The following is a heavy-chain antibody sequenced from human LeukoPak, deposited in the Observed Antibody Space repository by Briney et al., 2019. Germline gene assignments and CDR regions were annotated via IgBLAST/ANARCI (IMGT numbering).Heavy chain of an antibody. Sequence: SGTLSLTCAVSGGSISSSNWWSWVRQPPGKGLEWIGEIYHSGSTNYNPSLKSRVTISVDKSKNQFSLKLSSVTAADTAVYYCAREWGPYDSSGYYQRNAFDIWGQGTMVTVSS. CDR1: GGSISSSNW. V-gene: IGHV4-4*02. CDR3: AREWGPYDSSGYYQRNAFDI. D-gene: IGHD3-22*01. J-gene: IGHJ3*02. CDR2: IYHSGST.